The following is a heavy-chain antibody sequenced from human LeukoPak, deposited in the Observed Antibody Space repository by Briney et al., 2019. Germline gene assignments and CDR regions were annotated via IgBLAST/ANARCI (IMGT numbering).Heavy chain of an antibody. V-gene: IGHV3-23*01. CDR1: GFTFINHA. CDR3: AKKVVVGATSPYSDFQD. Sequence: GGSLRLSCAASGFTFINHAMSWVRQAPGKGLEWVSAISGSGVTTHYAGSVKGRFSISRDNSKNTLYLQMNSLRAEDTALYYCAKKVVVGATSPYSDFQDWGQGTLVTVSS. D-gene: IGHD1-26*01. CDR2: ISGSGVTT. J-gene: IGHJ1*01.